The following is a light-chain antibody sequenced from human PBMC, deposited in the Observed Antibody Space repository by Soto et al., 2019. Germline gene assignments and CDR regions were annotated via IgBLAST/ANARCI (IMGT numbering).Light chain of an antibody. V-gene: IGKV1-5*01. CDR3: KQYNSYWK. Sequence: DIQMTQSHSTLSASIVYMFTITFRASQTINNWLAWYQPTPGKAPDLLIYASSSLQSGVPSRFSGSGSGTDFTLTISSLQPDDFATYYCKQYNSYWKCGQGTKGDIK. J-gene: IGKJ1*01. CDR1: QTINNW. CDR2: ASS.